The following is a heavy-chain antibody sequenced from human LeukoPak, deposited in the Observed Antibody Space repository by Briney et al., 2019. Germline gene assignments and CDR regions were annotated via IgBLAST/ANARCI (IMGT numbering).Heavy chain of an antibody. Sequence: SETLSLTCTVSGGSISSYCWSWIRQPPGKGLEWIGYIYYSGSTNYNPSLKSRVTISVDTSKNQFSLKLSSVTAADTAVYYCARCPSTTLWAHQWGQGTLVTVSS. D-gene: IGHD5-18*01. V-gene: IGHV4-59*01. J-gene: IGHJ4*02. CDR1: GGSISSYC. CDR3: ARCPSTTLWAHQ. CDR2: IYYSGST.